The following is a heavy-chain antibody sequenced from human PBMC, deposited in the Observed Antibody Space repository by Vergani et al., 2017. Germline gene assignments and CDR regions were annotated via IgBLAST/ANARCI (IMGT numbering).Heavy chain of an antibody. V-gene: IGHV3-43*01. CDR3: ARGRRWLQKSDDSFDI. CDR2: ISWDGGST. Sequence: EVQLVESGGVVVQPGGSLRLSCAASGFTFDDYTMHWVRQAPGKGLEWVSLISWDGGSTYYADSVKGRFTISRDNSKNTLYLQMNSLRAEDTAVYYCARGRRWLQKSDDSFDIWGQGTMVTVSS. J-gene: IGHJ3*02. D-gene: IGHD5-24*01. CDR1: GFTFDDYT.